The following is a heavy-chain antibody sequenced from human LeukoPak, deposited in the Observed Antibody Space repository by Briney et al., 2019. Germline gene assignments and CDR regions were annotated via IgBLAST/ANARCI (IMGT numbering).Heavy chain of an antibody. J-gene: IGHJ4*02. Sequence: GGSLRLSCAASGFTFSSYAMSWVRQAPGKGLEWVSYISSSSSHTNYADSVKGRFAISRDNAKNSLYLQMNSLRAEDTAVYYCARNPATGTADYWGQGTLVTVSS. CDR1: GFTFSSYA. V-gene: IGHV3-21*05. CDR2: ISSSSSHT. D-gene: IGHD6-13*01. CDR3: ARNPATGTADY.